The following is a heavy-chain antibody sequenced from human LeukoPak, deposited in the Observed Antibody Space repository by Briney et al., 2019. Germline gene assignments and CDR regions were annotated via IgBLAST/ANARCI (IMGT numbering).Heavy chain of an antibody. CDR1: GGSITSYY. J-gene: IGHJ4*02. D-gene: IGHD5-18*01. CDR2: IYYRGRT. CDR3: ARGQKYRNGYTVTELGSGYFDY. V-gene: IGHV4-59*01. Sequence: SETLSLTCSVSGGSITSYYWSWIRQPPGKGLEWIEYIYYRGRTNYNPSLKSRVTISVDTSKNQFSLTLSSVTAADTAVYYCARGQKYRNGYTVTELGSGYFDYWGQGTLVTVSS.